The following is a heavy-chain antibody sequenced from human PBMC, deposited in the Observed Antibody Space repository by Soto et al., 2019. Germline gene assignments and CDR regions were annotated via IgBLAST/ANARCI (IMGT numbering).Heavy chain of an antibody. Sequence: QLQLQESGSGLVKPSQTLSLTCAVSGGSISSGGYSWSWIRQPPGKGLEWIGYIFPSGSTYYNPSLKSRVTISVDTSKNQFSLKVNSVTAADTAVYVCAREGGRGSPDWYFELWGRGTLVTVSS. V-gene: IGHV4-30-2*01. CDR1: GGSISSGGYS. D-gene: IGHD1-26*01. J-gene: IGHJ2*01. CDR2: IFPSGST. CDR3: AREGGRGSPDWYFEL.